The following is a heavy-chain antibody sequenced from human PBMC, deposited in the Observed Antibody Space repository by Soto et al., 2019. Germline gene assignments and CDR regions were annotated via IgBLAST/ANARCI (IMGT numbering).Heavy chain of an antibody. Sequence: SETLSLTCTVSGGSISSGGYYWSWIRQHPGKGLEWIGYIYYSGSTYYNPSLKSRVTISVDTSKNQFSLKLSSVTAADTAVYYCASKYYDFWSGYWVHLFDYWGQGTLVTVSS. J-gene: IGHJ4*02. CDR2: IYYSGST. V-gene: IGHV4-31*03. CDR1: GGSISSGGYY. CDR3: ASKYYDFWSGYWVHLFDY. D-gene: IGHD3-3*01.